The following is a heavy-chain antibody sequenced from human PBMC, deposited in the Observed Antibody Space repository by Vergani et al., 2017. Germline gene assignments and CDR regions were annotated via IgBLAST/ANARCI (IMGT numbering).Heavy chain of an antibody. CDR3: ARQKDYYMDV. Sequence: QVQLQESGPGLVKPSETLSLTCTVSGGSISDYYWNWIRQSPGKGLEWIGYFHYSGSAKYNPSLESRLTMSVDTSQNQFSLQLRSVTAADTAVYYCARQKDYYMDVWGKGATVTVS. J-gene: IGHJ6*03. CDR1: GGSISDYY. CDR2: FHYSGSA. V-gene: IGHV4-59*01.